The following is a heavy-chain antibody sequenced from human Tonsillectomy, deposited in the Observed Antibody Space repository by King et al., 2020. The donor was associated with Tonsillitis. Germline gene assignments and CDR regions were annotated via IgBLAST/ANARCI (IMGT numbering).Heavy chain of an antibody. V-gene: IGHV5-10-1*03. CDR2: MDPRDSYT. J-gene: IGHJ4*02. D-gene: IGHD6-6*01. CDR1: GYSFTSYW. Sequence: VQLVESGAEVKKPGESLRISCKGSGYSFTSYWISWVRQMPGKGLEWMGRMDPRDSYTTYSPSFQVHVTISADKSISTAYLQWSSLKASDTAMYYCARLRYSSSSEFDYWGQGTLVTVSS. CDR3: ARLRYSSSSEFDY.